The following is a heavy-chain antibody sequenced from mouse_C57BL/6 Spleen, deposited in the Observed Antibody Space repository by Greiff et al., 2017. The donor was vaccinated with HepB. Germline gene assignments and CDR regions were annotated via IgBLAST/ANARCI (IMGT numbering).Heavy chain of an antibody. CDR1: GYAFSSYW. CDR2: IYPGDGDT. D-gene: IGHD1-1*01. J-gene: IGHJ4*01. Sequence: VQLQQSGAELVKPGASVKISCKASGYAFSSYWMNWVKQRPGKGLEWIGQIYPGDGDTNYNGKFKGKATLTADKSSSTAYMQLSSLTSEDSAVYFCARVYYYGSSDAMDYWGQGTSVTVSS. V-gene: IGHV1-80*01. CDR3: ARVYYYGSSDAMDY.